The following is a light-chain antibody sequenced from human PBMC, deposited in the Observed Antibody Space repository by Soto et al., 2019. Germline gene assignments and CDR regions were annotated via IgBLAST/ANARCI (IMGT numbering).Light chain of an antibody. Sequence: QSALTQPPSASGSPGQSVTISCTGTSSDVGGYNYVSWYQQYPGKVPKLLIYEVTKRPPGVPDRFSGSKSGTSASLAITGLQAEDEADYYCQSYDSSLSGYVFGTGTKLTVL. CDR3: QSYDSSLSGYV. V-gene: IGLV2-8*01. CDR2: EVT. J-gene: IGLJ1*01. CDR1: SSDVGGYNY.